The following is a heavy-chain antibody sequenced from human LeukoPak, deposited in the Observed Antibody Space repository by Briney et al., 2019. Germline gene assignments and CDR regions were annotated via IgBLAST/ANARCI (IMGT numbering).Heavy chain of an antibody. J-gene: IGHJ4*02. CDR1: GFTFNNYG. Sequence: GGSLRLSCAASGFTFNNYGMHWVRQAPGKGLEWVAIISYDGSNTYYADSVKGRFTISRDNSKNTLYLQMNSLRAEDTAVYYCARTTDYYDSSGYPFDYWGQGTLVTVSS. D-gene: IGHD3-22*01. CDR2: ISYDGSNT. V-gene: IGHV3-30*03. CDR3: ARTTDYYDSSGYPFDY.